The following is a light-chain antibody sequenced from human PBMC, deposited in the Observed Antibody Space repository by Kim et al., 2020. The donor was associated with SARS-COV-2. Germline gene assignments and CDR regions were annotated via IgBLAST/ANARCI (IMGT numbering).Light chain of an antibody. CDR3: QQYINWPLT. V-gene: IGKV3D-15*01. J-gene: IGKJ4*01. CDR1: QSVSSN. Sequence: VSPGERATLPCRASQSVSSNLAWYQQKSGQAPRLLIYVASIRATGIPARFSGSGSGTEFTLTISSLQSEDFALYYCQQYINWPLTFGGGTKVDIK. CDR2: VAS.